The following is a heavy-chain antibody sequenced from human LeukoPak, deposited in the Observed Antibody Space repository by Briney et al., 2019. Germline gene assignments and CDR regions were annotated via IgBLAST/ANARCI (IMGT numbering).Heavy chain of an antibody. J-gene: IGHJ5*02. CDR2: IRYDGSNK. CDR3: ARAWFDP. V-gene: IGHV3-30*02. CDR1: GFTFSDYA. Sequence: GSLRLSCAASGFTFSDYAMHWVRQAPGKGLEWLTFIRYDGSNKYYADSLKGRFTISRDNSKNTLYLQMNSLRAEDTAVYYCARAWFDPWGQGTLVTVSS.